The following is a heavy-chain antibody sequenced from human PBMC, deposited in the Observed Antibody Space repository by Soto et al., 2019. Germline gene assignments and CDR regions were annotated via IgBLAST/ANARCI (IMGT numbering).Heavy chain of an antibody. Sequence: ASVKVSCKASGYTFTSYAMHWVRQAPGQGLEWMAIINPSGGSTTYAEKFQGRVTMTRDTSTSTVYMELSSLRSEDTAAYYCARGVTIGYSFGANAFDIWGQGTMVTVSS. CDR1: GYTFTSYA. D-gene: IGHD5-18*01. J-gene: IGHJ3*02. CDR3: ARGVTIGYSFGANAFDI. V-gene: IGHV1-46*01. CDR2: INPSGGST.